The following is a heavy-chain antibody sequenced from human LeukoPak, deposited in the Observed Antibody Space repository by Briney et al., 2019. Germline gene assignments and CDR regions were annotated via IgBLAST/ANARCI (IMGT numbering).Heavy chain of an antibody. J-gene: IGHJ4*02. V-gene: IGHV3-30*02. CDR1: GFTFSSYG. Sequence: PGGSLRLSCAASGFTFSSYGMHWVRQAPGKGLEWVAFIRYDGSNKYYADSVKGRFTISRDNSKNTLYLQMNSLRAEDTAVYYCAKGDTYYDFWSGYSAGTLTGLSGVDYWGQGTLVTVSS. D-gene: IGHD3-3*01. CDR2: IRYDGSNK. CDR3: AKGDTYYDFWSGYSAGTLTGLSGVDY.